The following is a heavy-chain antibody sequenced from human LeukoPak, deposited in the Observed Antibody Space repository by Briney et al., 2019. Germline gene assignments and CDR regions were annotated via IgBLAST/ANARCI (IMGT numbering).Heavy chain of an antibody. D-gene: IGHD5-12*01. V-gene: IGHV3-48*04. CDR3: ARRHSGYVFDY. CDR1: GFTVSSNY. J-gene: IGHJ4*02. Sequence: GGSLRLSCAASGFTVSSNYMSWVRQAPGKGLEWVSYISSSSSTIYYADSVKGRFTISRDNAKNSLYLQMNSLRAEDTAVYYCARRHSGYVFDYWGQGTLVTVSS. CDR2: ISSSSSTI.